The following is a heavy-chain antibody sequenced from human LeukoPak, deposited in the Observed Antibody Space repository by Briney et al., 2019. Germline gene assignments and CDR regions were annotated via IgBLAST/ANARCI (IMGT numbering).Heavy chain of an antibody. V-gene: IGHV3-30-3*01. CDR1: GFTFSSYA. D-gene: IGHD4-23*01. J-gene: IGHJ6*02. CDR2: ISYDGSNK. Sequence: HPGGSLRLSCAASGFTFSSYAMHWVRQAPGKGLEWVAVISYDGSNKYYADSVKGRFTISRDNSKNTLYLQMNSLRAEDTAVYYCAKDMTDYGGNPRGMDVWGQGTTVTVSS. CDR3: AKDMTDYGGNPRGMDV.